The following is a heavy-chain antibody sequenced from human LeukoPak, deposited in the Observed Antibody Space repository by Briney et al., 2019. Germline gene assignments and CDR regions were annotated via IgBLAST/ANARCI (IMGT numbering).Heavy chain of an antibody. CDR1: GFTFSRYG. CDR3: SRDVWFGDYRWFDP. CDR2: IRYDGSAY. D-gene: IGHD3-10*01. Sequence: GGSLRLSCVASGFTFSRYGVHWVRQPPGKGLEWVAVIRYDGSAYSYADSVKGRFTISRDNSKHTLYLHMSSLRAEDTAVYFCSRDVWFGDYRWFDPWGQGTLVTVSS. V-gene: IGHV3-33*01. J-gene: IGHJ5*02.